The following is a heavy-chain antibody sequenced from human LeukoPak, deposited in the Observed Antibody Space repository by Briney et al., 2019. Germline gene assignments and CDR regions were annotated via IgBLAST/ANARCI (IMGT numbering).Heavy chain of an antibody. V-gene: IGHV1-2*02. J-gene: IGHJ4*02. D-gene: IGHD2-2*01. CDR1: GFTFTDEY. CDR3: ARDPKSQLLLDY. CDR2: INPYSGAI. Sequence: AAVKLSCQSSGFTFTDEYIHWVRQAPGQGLEWMGWINPYSGAINYPQKFQGRVTLTRDTSISTAYMELSRLTSGDTAVYYCARDPKSQLLLDYWGQATVDTVSS.